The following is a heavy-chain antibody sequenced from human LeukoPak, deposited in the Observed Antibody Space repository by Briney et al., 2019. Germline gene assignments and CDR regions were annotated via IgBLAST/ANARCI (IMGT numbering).Heavy chain of an antibody. CDR2: ISSRDGRI. D-gene: IGHD1-7*01. V-gene: IGHV3-48*03. CDR3: ARDELRTGAFDI. CDR1: GFTFSSYE. Sequence: GGSLRLSCAPSGFTFSSYEMHWVRQAPGKGLEWVSYISSRDGRIYCAVSVKGRFTIPRDNDKNSLYLQMNSLRAEDTALYYCARDELRTGAFDIWGQGTMVTVS. J-gene: IGHJ3*02.